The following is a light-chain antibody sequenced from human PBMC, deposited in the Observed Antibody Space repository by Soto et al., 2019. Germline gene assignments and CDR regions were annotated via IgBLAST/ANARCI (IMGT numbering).Light chain of an antibody. CDR3: QKYNSALWT. CDR1: QGISNY. V-gene: IGKV1-27*01. CDR2: AAS. Sequence: DIQMTQSPSSLSASVGDRVTITCRASQGISNYLAWYQQKPGKVPKLLIYAASTLQSGVPSRFSGSGSGTDFTLTISSLQHEVVATYYCQKYNSALWTFGQGTKVEIK. J-gene: IGKJ1*01.